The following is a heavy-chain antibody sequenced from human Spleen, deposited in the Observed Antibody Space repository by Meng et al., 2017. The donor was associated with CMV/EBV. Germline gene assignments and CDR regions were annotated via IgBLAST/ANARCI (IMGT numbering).Heavy chain of an antibody. CDR3: ARGSVIFGVVIIREHWFDP. V-gene: IGHV3-30-3*01. CDR2: ISYDGSNK. Sequence: FSSYAMHWVRQAPGKGLEWVAVISYDGSNKYYADSVKGRFTISRDNSKNTLYLQMNSLRAEDTAAYYCARGSVIFGVVIIREHWFDPWGQGTLVTVSS. D-gene: IGHD3-3*01. CDR1: FSSYA. J-gene: IGHJ5*02.